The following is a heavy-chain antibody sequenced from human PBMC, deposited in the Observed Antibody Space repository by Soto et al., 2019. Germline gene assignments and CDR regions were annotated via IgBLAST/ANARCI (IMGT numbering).Heavy chain of an antibody. CDR1: GYTFTSYY. V-gene: IGHV1-46*03. D-gene: IGHD3-10*01. CDR3: ARLRVVRGVDDAFDI. CDR2: INPSGGST. Sequence: ASVKVSCKASGYTFTSYYMHWVRQAPGQGLEWMGIINPSGGSTSYAQKFQGRVTMTRDTSTSTVYMELSSLRSEDTAVYYCARLRVVRGVDDAFDIWGQGTMVTVSS. J-gene: IGHJ3*02.